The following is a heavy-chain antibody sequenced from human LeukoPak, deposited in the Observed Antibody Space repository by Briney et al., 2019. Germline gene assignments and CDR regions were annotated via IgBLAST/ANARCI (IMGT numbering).Heavy chain of an antibody. Sequence: SETLSLTCAVYGGSFSGYYWSWIRQPPGKGLEWIGEINHSGSTNYNPSLKSRVTISVDTSKNQFSLKLSSVTAADTAVYYCASGVRGFLGDYWGQGTLVTVSS. CDR2: INHSGST. CDR1: GGSFSGYY. J-gene: IGHJ4*02. CDR3: ASGVRGFLGDY. D-gene: IGHD3-10*02. V-gene: IGHV4-34*01.